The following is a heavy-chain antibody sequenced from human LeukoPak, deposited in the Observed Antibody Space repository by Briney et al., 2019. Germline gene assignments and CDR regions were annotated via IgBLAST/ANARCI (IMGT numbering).Heavy chain of an antibody. D-gene: IGHD7-27*01. CDR2: IYTSGST. J-gene: IGHJ4*02. Sequence: PSETLSLTCTVSGGSISSYYWSWIRQPAGKGLEWIGRIYTSGSTNYNPSLKSRVTMSVDTSKNQFSLKLSSVTAADTAVYYCARDVNWGSPLETNYFDYWGQGTLVTVSS. V-gene: IGHV4-4*07. CDR1: GGSISSYY. CDR3: ARDVNWGSPLETNYFDY.